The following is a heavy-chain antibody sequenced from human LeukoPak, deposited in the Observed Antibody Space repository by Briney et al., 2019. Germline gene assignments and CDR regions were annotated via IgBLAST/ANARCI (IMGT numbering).Heavy chain of an antibody. CDR3: ARVNFGDFGSGSLDH. CDR2: IYNDGNT. V-gene: IGHV3-53*01. Sequence: PGGSLRLSCAASGFTVINNYMTWVRHAPGKGLDWVSVIYNDGNTYYADSVRGRFTISRDFSKNSVYLQMNSLRAEDTAVYYCARVNFGDFGSGSLDHWGQGTLVTVSS. J-gene: IGHJ4*02. CDR1: GFTVINNY. D-gene: IGHD3-10*01.